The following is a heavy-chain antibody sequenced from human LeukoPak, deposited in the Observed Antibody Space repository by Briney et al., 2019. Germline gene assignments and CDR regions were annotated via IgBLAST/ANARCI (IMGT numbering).Heavy chain of an antibody. CDR2: ISSSGGIT. D-gene: IGHD3-16*01. CDR1: GFTFSSHG. CDR3: AKDDDWGRYKH. J-gene: IGHJ1*01. Sequence: GGSLRLSCAASGFTFSSHGMNWVRQAPGKGLEWVSGISSSGGITYYTDSVKGRFTISGDNSKNPQSLQMNSLRAEDTAVYYCAKDDDWGRYKHWGQGTLVTVSS. V-gene: IGHV3-23*01.